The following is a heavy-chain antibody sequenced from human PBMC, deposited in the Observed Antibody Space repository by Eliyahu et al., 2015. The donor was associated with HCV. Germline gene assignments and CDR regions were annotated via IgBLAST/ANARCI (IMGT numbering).Heavy chain of an antibody. CDR1: GFTFSSYG. V-gene: IGHV3-30*18. CDR2: ISYDGSNK. J-gene: IGHJ4*02. CDR3: AKSGGYCSGGSCYLDY. Sequence: QVQLVESGGGVVQPGRSLRLSCAASGFTFSSYGXXWVRQAPGKGLEWVAVISYDGSNKYYADSVKGRFTISRDNSKNTLYLQMNSLRAEDTAVYYCAKSGGYCSGGSCYLDYWGQGTLVTVSS. D-gene: IGHD2-15*01.